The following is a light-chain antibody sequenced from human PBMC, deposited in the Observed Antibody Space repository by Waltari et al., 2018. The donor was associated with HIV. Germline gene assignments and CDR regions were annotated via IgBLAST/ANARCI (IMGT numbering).Light chain of an antibody. CDR3: AAWDDSLSGWV. Sequence: QSVLTQPPSASGTPGQRVTISCSGSPFNPGSNFGFWYQQFPGTAPKSLIDMRNKRPSGVPDRFSVSKSGTSASLAISGLRSADEADYYCAAWDDSLSGWVFGGGTKLTVL. CDR2: MRN. V-gene: IGLV1-47*01. CDR1: PFNPGSNF. J-gene: IGLJ3*02.